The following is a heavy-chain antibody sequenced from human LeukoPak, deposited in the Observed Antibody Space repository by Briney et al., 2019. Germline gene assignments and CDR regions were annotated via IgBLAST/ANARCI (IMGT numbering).Heavy chain of an antibody. CDR1: GYTLTELS. D-gene: IGHD3-10*01. CDR3: ATGNLRGVSNWFDP. J-gene: IGHJ5*02. CDR2: FGPEDGET. V-gene: IGHV1-24*01. Sequence: ASVKVSCKVSGYTLTELSMHWVRQAPGKGLEWMGGFGPEDGETIYAQKFQGRVTMTEDTSTDTAYMELSSPRSEDTAVYYCATGNLRGVSNWFDPWGQGTLVTVSS.